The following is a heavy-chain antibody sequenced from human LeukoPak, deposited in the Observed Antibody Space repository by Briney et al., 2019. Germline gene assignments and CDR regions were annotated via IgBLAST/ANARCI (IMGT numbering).Heavy chain of an antibody. Sequence: SESLSLTCTVSGGSISSSSYYWGWIRQPPGKGLEWIGSIYYSGSTYYNPSLKSRVTISVDTSKNQFSLKLSSVSAVDTAVFYCASRVAASRRRDYWGQGAVVTVSS. CDR1: GGSISSSSYY. CDR3: ASRVAASRRRDY. D-gene: IGHD6-13*01. CDR2: IYYSGST. V-gene: IGHV4-39*01. J-gene: IGHJ4*02.